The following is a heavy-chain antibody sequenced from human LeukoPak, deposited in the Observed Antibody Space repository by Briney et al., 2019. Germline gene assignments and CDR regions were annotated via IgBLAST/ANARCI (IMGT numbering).Heavy chain of an antibody. J-gene: IGHJ6*02. CDR2: IYYSGST. CDR1: GGSISSYY. CDR3: ARLHSNLYYYYGMDV. D-gene: IGHD4-4*01. V-gene: IGHV4-59*01. Sequence: PSETLSLTCTVSGGSISSYYWSWIRQPPGKGLEWIGYIYYSGSTNYNPSLKSRVTISVDTSKNQFSLKLSSVTAADTAVYYCARLHSNLYYYYGMDVWGQGTTVTVSS.